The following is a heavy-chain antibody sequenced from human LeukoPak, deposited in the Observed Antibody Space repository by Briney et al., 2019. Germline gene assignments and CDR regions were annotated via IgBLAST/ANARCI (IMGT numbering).Heavy chain of an antibody. CDR1: GFTVSSNY. V-gene: IGHV3-53*04. J-gene: IGHJ4*02. CDR3: ASPLGYCSSTSCYSLDY. Sequence: PGGSLRLSCAASGFTVSSNYMSWVRQAPGKGLEWVSVIYSGGSTYYADSVKGRFTISRHNSKNTLYLQMNSLRAEDTAVYYCASPLGYCSSTSCYSLDYWGQGTLVTVSS. CDR2: IYSGGST. D-gene: IGHD2-2*01.